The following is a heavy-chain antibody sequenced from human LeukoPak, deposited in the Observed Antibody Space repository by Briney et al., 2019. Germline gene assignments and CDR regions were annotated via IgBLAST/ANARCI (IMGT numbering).Heavy chain of an antibody. CDR1: GGTFSSYA. V-gene: IGHV1-8*03. Sequence: ASVKVSCKASGGTFSSYAISWVRQATGQGLEWMGWMNPNSGNTGYAQKFQGRVTITRNTSISTAYMELSSLRSEDTAVYYCARERYYYGSGWLRWFDPWGQGTLVTVSS. CDR2: MNPNSGNT. CDR3: ARERYYYGSGWLRWFDP. D-gene: IGHD3-10*01. J-gene: IGHJ5*02.